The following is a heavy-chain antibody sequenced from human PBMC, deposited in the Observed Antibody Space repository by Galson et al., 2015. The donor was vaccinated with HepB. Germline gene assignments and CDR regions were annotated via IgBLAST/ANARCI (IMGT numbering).Heavy chain of an antibody. CDR2: ISSSTTYT. D-gene: IGHD4-17*01. CDR3: ARVADVDYGDHSHFDY. V-gene: IGHV3-11*06. CDR1: GFTFSDYY. Sequence: SLRLSCAASGFTFSDYYMSWIRQAPGKGLEWISYISSSTTYTNYADSVKGQFTISRDNAKNSLYLQRNSLRAEDAAVYYCARVADVDYGDHSHFDYWGQGTLVTVSS. J-gene: IGHJ4*02.